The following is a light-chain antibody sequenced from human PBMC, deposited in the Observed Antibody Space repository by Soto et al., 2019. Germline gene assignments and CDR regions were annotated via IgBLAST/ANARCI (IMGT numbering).Light chain of an antibody. CDR2: DVS. CDR3: SSYTRINTLE. CDR1: SSDVGGYNF. Sequence: SALTQPDSVSGSPGQSITISCTGTSSDVGGYNFVCWFQQHPGKAPKLMIYDVSNRPSGVSNRFSGSKSGNTASLTISGLQAEDEADYYCSSYTRINTLEFGGGTKLTVL. J-gene: IGLJ2*01. V-gene: IGLV2-14*01.